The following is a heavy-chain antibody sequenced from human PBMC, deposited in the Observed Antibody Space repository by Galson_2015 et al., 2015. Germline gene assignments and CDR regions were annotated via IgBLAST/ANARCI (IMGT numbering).Heavy chain of an antibody. CDR2: ISSSGSTI. CDR3: ARDSAREAGGYYYYGMDV. CDR1: GFTFSDYY. V-gene: IGHV3-11*01. D-gene: IGHD1-26*01. J-gene: IGHJ6*02. Sequence: SLRLSCAASGFTFSDYYMSWIRQAPGKGLEWVSYISSSGSTIYYADSVKGRFTISRDNAKNSLYLQMNSLRAEDTAVYYCARDSAREAGGYYYYGMDVWGQGTTVTVSS.